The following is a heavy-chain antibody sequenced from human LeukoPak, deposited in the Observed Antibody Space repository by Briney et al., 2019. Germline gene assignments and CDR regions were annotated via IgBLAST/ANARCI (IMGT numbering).Heavy chain of an antibody. CDR3: ARGPHPHRGVVVISGNWFDP. J-gene: IGHJ5*02. CDR1: GGTFSSYA. V-gene: IGHV1-69*04. CDR2: IIPILGIA. Sequence: ASVNVSRKASGGTFSSYAISWVRQAPGQGLEWMGRIIPILGIANYAQKFQGRVTITADKSTSTAYMELSSLRSEDTAVYYCARGPHPHRGVVVISGNWFDPWGQGTLVTVSS. D-gene: IGHD3-22*01.